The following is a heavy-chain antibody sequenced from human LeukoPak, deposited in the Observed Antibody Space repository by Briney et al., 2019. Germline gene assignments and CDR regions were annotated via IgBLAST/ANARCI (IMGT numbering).Heavy chain of an antibody. V-gene: IGHV3-23*01. CDR1: GFTFSSYA. D-gene: IGHD3-3*01. CDR2: MSDIGPNT. CDR3: ARRLSLRFDAFAI. Sequence: GGSLRLSCAASGFTFSSYAMSWVRQAPGKGLEWVSSMSDIGPNTYYADSVKGRFTISRDTSKNTVFLQMNSLRAEDTALYYCARRLSLRFDAFAIWGPGTMVTVSS. J-gene: IGHJ3*02.